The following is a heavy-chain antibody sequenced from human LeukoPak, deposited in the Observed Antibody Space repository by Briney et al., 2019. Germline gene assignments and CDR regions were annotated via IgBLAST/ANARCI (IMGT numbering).Heavy chain of an antibody. CDR1: AFTFSSYW. V-gene: IGHV3-74*01. J-gene: IGHJ3*02. CDR2: INSDGSST. Sequence: GGSLRLSCAASAFTFSSYWMHWVRQGPGKGLVWVSRINSDGSSTSYADSVKGRFTISRDNSKNTLYLQMNSLRAEDTAVYYCAKDHDYYASGPIWGQGTMVTVSS. CDR3: AKDHDYYASGPI. D-gene: IGHD3-10*01.